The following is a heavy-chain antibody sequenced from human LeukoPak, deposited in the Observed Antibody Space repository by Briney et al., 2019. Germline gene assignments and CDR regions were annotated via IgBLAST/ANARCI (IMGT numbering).Heavy chain of an antibody. CDR2: INTDGGIT. D-gene: IGHD1-26*01. J-gene: IGHJ5*02. CDR3: VRGAVGTGVWFDP. V-gene: IGHV3-74*01. Sequence: GGSLRLSCAASGFTFSGYWIHWVRQAPGKGLEWVSRINTDGGITNYADSVKGRFTISRDNAENTVHLQMNSLRADDTAVYYCVRGAVGTGVWFDPWGQGTLVTVSS. CDR1: GFTFSGYW.